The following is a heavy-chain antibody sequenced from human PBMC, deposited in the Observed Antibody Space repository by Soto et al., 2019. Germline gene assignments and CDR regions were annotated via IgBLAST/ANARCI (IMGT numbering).Heavy chain of an antibody. CDR3: TRQDPWLAHIDF. Sequence: QVQLVQSGAEVKKPGASVKVSCKASGYTFTSHAMHWVRQAPGQRLEWMGWINLGNGNTKYSEKLQGRVTISSDTSATTAYMALRSLTSEDTAVYYCTRQDPWLAHIDFWGQGTLVTVSS. J-gene: IGHJ4*02. CDR1: GYTFTSHA. CDR2: INLGNGNT. D-gene: IGHD6-19*01. V-gene: IGHV1-3*01.